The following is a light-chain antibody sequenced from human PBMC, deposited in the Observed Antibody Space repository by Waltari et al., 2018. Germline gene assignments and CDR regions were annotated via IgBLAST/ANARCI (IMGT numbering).Light chain of an antibody. J-gene: IGKJ2*01. CDR1: QSVLYSSNSRNC. Sequence: DIVMTQSPDSLGVSLGESATTNCKSSQSVLYSSNSRNCLAWFQQRPGQPPKLLIYWASTRESGVPDRFSGSGSGTDFTLTISSLQAEDVAIYYCQQYYTTPYTFGQGTKLDIK. CDR2: WAS. V-gene: IGKV4-1*01. CDR3: QQYYTTPYT.